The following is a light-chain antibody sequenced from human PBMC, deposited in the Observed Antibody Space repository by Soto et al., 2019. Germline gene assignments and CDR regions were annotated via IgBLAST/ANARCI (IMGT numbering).Light chain of an antibody. V-gene: IGKV3-20*01. J-gene: IGKJ4*01. CDR3: QQYDSSLT. CDR1: QSVSSSY. Sequence: EIVLTQSPGTLSLSPGERATLSCRASQSVSSSYLAWYQQKPGQAPRLLIYGASSRATGISDSFSGSGSGTDFTLTISRLEAEDFAVYYCQQYDSSLTFGGGTKGEIK. CDR2: GAS.